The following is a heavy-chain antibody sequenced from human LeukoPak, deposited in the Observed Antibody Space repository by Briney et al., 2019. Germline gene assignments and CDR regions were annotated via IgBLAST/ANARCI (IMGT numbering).Heavy chain of an antibody. CDR2: IYYSGST. V-gene: IGHV4-39*01. J-gene: IGHJ2*01. D-gene: IGHD4-17*01. Sequence: PSETLSLTCTVSGGSISSSSYYWGWIRQPPGKGLEWIGSIYYSGSTYYNPSLKSRVTISVDTSKNQFSLKLSSVTAADTAVYYCARPRVTTVTRGAYFDLWGRGTLVTVSS. CDR3: ARPRVTTVTRGAYFDL. CDR1: GGSISSSSYY.